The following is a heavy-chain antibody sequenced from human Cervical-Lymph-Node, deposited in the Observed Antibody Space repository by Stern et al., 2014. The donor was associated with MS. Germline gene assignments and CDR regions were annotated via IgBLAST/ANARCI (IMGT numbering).Heavy chain of an antibody. CDR2: IIPIFRTP. CDR1: GGTFSSYA. J-gene: IGHJ5*02. V-gene: IGHV1-69*01. D-gene: IGHD6-13*01. Sequence: VQLEESGAEVKKPGSSVKVSCQASGGTFSSYAISWVRQAPGQGLEWMGGIIPIFRTPNYAQKFQGRVTITADESTSTAYMELSSLRAEDTAVYYCARDRMSIAAAGTNWFDPWGQGTLVTVSS. CDR3: ARDRMSIAAAGTNWFDP.